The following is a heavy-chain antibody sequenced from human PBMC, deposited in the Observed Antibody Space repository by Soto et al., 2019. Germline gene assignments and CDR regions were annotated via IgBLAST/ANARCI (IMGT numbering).Heavy chain of an antibody. J-gene: IGHJ6*02. CDR2: INSDGSST. CDR1: GFTFSSYW. Sequence: GGSLRLSCAASGFTFSSYWMHWVRQAPGKGLVWVSRINSDGSSTSYADSVKGRFTISRDNAKNTLYLQMNSLRAEDTAVYYCARELGYCSSTSCYKGPYYYYGMDVWGQGTTVTVSS. V-gene: IGHV3-74*01. D-gene: IGHD2-2*02. CDR3: ARELGYCSSTSCYKGPYYYYGMDV.